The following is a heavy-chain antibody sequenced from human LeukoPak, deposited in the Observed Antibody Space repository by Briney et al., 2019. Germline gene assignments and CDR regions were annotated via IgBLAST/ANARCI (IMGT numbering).Heavy chain of an antibody. Sequence: PSETLSLTCAVYGGSFSNYFWTWLRQPPGKGLEWIGEISHRGSPNYNPSLESRVTISLDTSKSQFSLRLTSVIAADTAVYYCARGLEGPTTTVTTDFSYYYMDVWGKGTTVIVSS. CDR1: GGSFSNYF. CDR2: ISHRGSP. V-gene: IGHV4-34*01. D-gene: IGHD4-17*01. J-gene: IGHJ6*03. CDR3: ARGLEGPTTTVTTDFSYYYMDV.